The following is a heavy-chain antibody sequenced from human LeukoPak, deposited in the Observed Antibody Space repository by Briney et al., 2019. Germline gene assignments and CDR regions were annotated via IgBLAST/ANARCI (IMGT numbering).Heavy chain of an antibody. J-gene: IGHJ4*02. CDR2: IISIFGIA. V-gene: IGHV1-69*04. D-gene: IGHD4-17*01. Sequence: ASVKVSCKASGGTFSSYAISWVRQAPGQGLEWMGRIISIFGIANYAQKFQGRVTITPDKSTSTAYMELSSLRSEDTAVYCCARVNDYGDYHDYWGQGTLVTVSS. CDR3: ARVNDYGDYHDY. CDR1: GGTFSSYA.